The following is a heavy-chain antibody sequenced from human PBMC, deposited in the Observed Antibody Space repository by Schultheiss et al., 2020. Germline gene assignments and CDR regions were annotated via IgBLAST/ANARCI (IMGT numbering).Heavy chain of an antibody. CDR2: IKQDGSEK. CDR1: GFTFSSYA. J-gene: IGHJ3*02. CDR3: ARGMYSSFDTDAFDI. Sequence: GGSLRLSCAASGFTFSSYAMSWVRQAPGKGLEWVANIKQDGSEKHYVDSVKGRFTVSRDNAKNTLYLQMNSLRAEDTAVYYCARGMYSSFDTDAFDIWGQGTMVNV. D-gene: IGHD6-6*01. V-gene: IGHV3-7*04.